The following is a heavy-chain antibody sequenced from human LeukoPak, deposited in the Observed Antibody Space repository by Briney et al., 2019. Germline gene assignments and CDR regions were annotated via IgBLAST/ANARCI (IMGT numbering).Heavy chain of an antibody. V-gene: IGHV4-31*03. J-gene: IGHJ4*02. CDR3: ARARAQNLYGAYYFDY. CDR1: GGSISSGGYY. CDR2: IYYSGST. D-gene: IGHD4-17*01. Sequence: PSETLSLTCTVSGGSISSGGYYWSWIRQHPGKGLEWIGYIYYSGSTYYNPSLKSRVTISVDTSKNQFSLKLSSVTAADTAVYYCARARAQNLYGAYYFDYWGQGTLVTVSS.